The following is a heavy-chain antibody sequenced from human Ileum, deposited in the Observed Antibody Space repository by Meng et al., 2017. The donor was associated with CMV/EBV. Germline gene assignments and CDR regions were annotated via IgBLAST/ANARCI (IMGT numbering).Heavy chain of an antibody. J-gene: IGHJ4*02. D-gene: IGHD3-10*01. Sequence: QAHAQQWGAGRLKPSETLSLTCAVFGGSFTDYYWTWFRQSPGKGLEWIGENTHSGRAYYSSSLTGRATISVDMSKYQFSLKLPSVTAADTAIYYCARGLASGWPDYWGQGTLVTVSS. CDR3: ARGLASGWPDY. V-gene: IGHV4-34*01. CDR1: GGSFTDYY. CDR2: NTHSGRA.